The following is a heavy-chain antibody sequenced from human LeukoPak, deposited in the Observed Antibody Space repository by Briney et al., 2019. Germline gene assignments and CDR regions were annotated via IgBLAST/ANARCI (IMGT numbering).Heavy chain of an antibody. Sequence: PSETLSLTCTVSGGSISSYYWIWIRQPPGKGLDWIGYIYYSGSTNYNPSLKSRVTISVDTSKNQFSLNLTSLTGADTAVHYCARATRYTAYDFAFDIWGQGTVVTVSS. V-gene: IGHV4-59*01. CDR1: GGSISSYY. D-gene: IGHD5-12*01. J-gene: IGHJ3*02. CDR3: ARATRYTAYDFAFDI. CDR2: IYYSGST.